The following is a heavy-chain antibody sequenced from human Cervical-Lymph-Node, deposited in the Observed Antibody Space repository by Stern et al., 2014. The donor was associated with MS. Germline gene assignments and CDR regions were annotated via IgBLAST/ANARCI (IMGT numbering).Heavy chain of an antibody. Sequence: QVQLVESESELKMPGASVKVACKASGYTFTYYPMNWVRQAPGQGLEWMGWINTNSGNPTYAEGFTGRFAFSLDTSVSTAYLQISSLKAEDTAVYYCATGSGDYWGRGTLVTVSS. CDR1: GYTFTYYP. CDR3: ATGSGDY. V-gene: IGHV7-4-1*02. J-gene: IGHJ4*02. CDR2: INTNSGNP. D-gene: IGHD3-10*01.